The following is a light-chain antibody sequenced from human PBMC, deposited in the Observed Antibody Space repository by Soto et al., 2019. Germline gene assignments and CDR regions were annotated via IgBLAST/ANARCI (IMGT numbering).Light chain of an antibody. Sequence: AIRMTQSPSSFSASTGDRVTITCRASQGISSYLAWYQQKPGKAPKLLIYAASTLVSGVPSRFSGSGSGTAFTLTISCLQSEDFATYYCQQYYSYPPGTFGGGTKVEIK. V-gene: IGKV1-8*01. CDR1: QGISSY. CDR3: QQYYSYPPGT. CDR2: AAS. J-gene: IGKJ4*01.